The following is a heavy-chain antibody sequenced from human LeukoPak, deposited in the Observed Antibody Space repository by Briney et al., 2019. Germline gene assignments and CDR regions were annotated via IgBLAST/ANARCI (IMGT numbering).Heavy chain of an antibody. J-gene: IGHJ5*02. D-gene: IGHD3-10*01. CDR3: ARDGPKGIDP. V-gene: IGHV4-4*08. Sequence: SETLSLTCTVSGGSISTYYWNWIRQPPGKGLECLGYIYNTGSATYNPSLKSRVTISVDTSKNQFSLKLSSVTAADTAVYYCARDGPKGIDPWGQGTLVTVSS. CDR2: IYNTGSA. CDR1: GGSISTYY.